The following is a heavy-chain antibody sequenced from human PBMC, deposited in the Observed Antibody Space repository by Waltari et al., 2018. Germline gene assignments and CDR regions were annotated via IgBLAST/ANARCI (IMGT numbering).Heavy chain of an antibody. D-gene: IGHD3-22*01. CDR1: GGSISSGSYY. Sequence: QVQLQESGPGLVKPSQTLSLTCTVSGGSISSGSYYWSWIRQPAGKGLEWIGRIYTSGSTNYNPSLKSRVTISVDTSKNQFSLKLGSVTAADTAVYYCAREGKLAYYYDSSGSGAFDIWGQGTMVTVSS. CDR2: IYTSGST. CDR3: AREGKLAYYYDSSGSGAFDI. J-gene: IGHJ3*02. V-gene: IGHV4-61*02.